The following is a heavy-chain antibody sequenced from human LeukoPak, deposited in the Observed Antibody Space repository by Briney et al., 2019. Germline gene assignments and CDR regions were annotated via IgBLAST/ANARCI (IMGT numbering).Heavy chain of an antibody. J-gene: IGHJ4*02. CDR2: INHSGST. D-gene: IGHD6-13*01. CDR3: ARAQQLASDHQPFDY. Sequence: INHSGSTNYNPSLKSRVTISVDTSKNQFSLKLSSVTAADTAVYYCARAQQLASDHQPFDYWGQGTLVTVSX. V-gene: IGHV4-34*01.